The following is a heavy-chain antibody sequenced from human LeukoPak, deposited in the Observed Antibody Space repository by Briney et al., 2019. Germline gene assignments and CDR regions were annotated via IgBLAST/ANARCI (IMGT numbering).Heavy chain of an antibody. J-gene: IGHJ6*03. CDR1: GFTFDDYA. D-gene: IGHD5-24*01. V-gene: IGHV3-21*01. CDR2: ISSSSSYI. CDR3: ARAFDGDGYYYYYYMDV. Sequence: GGSLRLSCAASGFTFDDYAMHWVRQAPGKGLEWVSSISSSSSYIYYADSVKGRFTISRDNAKNSLYLQMNSLRAEDTAVYYCARAFDGDGYYYYYYMDVWGKGTTVTVSS.